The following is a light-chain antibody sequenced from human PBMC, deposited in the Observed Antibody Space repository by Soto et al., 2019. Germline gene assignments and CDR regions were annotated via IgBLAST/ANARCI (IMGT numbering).Light chain of an antibody. J-gene: IGLJ1*01. CDR1: SSNIGTNS. CDR2: NND. V-gene: IGLV1-44*01. Sequence: QSVLTQPPSASGTPGQRVTISCSGSSSNIGTNSVNWYQQLPGRAPKLLIYNNDLRPSGVPDRFSGSKSGTSASLAISGLQSEDEADYYCAAWDDSLNGFYVFGIGTKVNVL. CDR3: AAWDDSLNGFYV.